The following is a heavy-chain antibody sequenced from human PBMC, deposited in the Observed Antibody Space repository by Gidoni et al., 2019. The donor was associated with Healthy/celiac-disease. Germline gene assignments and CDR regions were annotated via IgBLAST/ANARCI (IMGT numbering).Heavy chain of an antibody. J-gene: IGHJ4*02. Sequence: EVQLVESGGGLVQPGGSLRLSCAASGFTVSSNYMSWVRQAPGKGLEWVSVIYSGGSTYYADSVKGRFTISRDNSKNTLYLQMNSLRAEDTAVYYCARYQHDSSGYYYTHPQYYFDYWGQGTLVTVSS. CDR3: ARYQHDSSGYYYTHPQYYFDY. V-gene: IGHV3-66*01. CDR1: GFTVSSNY. CDR2: IYSGGST. D-gene: IGHD3-22*01.